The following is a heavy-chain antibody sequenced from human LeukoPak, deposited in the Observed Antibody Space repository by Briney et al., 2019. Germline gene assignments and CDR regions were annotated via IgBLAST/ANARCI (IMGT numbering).Heavy chain of an antibody. J-gene: IGHJ4*02. CDR2: ISGSGTTI. D-gene: IGHD4-17*01. CDR1: GFTFSSYE. Sequence: GGSLRLSCAASGFTFSSYEMNWVRQAPGKGLEWVSYISGSGTTIYYADSVKGRFTISRDNAKNSLFLQMNSLRAEDTAVYYCARDRSTVTTSIDYWGQGTLVTVSS. V-gene: IGHV3-48*03. CDR3: ARDRSTVTTSIDY.